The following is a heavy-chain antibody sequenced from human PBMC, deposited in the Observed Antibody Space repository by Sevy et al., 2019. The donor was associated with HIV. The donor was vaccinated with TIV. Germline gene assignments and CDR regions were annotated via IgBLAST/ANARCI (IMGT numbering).Heavy chain of an antibody. D-gene: IGHD3-3*01. CDR2: INSDGSST. Sequence: GGSLRLSCAASGFTFSSYWMHWVRQAPGKGLVWVSRINSDGSSTRYADSVKGRFTISRDNAKNTLYLQMNSLRAEDTAVYYCAREQVHDFWSGYYPKGMDVWGQGTTVTVSS. CDR3: AREQVHDFWSGYYPKGMDV. CDR1: GFTFSSYW. V-gene: IGHV3-74*01. J-gene: IGHJ6*02.